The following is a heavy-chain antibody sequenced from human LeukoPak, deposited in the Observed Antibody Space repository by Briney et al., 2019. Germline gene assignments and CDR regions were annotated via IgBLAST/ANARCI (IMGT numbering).Heavy chain of an antibody. Sequence: PSETLSLTCAVYGGSFSGYYWSWIRQPPGKGLEWIGEINHSGSTNYNPSLKRRVTISVDTSKNQFSLKLSSVTAADTAVYYCARGPVKRYCSSTSCRTYYYYYYMDVWGKGTTVTVSS. CDR2: INHSGST. CDR1: GGSFSGYY. CDR3: ARGPVKRYCSSTSCRTYYYYYYMDV. J-gene: IGHJ6*03. V-gene: IGHV4-34*01. D-gene: IGHD2-2*01.